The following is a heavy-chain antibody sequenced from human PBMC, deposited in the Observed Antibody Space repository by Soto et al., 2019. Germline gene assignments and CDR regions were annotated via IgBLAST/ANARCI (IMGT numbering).Heavy chain of an antibody. CDR1: GGSISSGGYY. Sequence: SETLSVTCTVSGGSISSGGYYWSWIRQHPGKGLEWIGYIYYSGSTYYNPSLKSRVTISVDTSKNQFSLKLSSVTAADTAVYYCARVSGGSINWFDPWGQGTLVTVSS. J-gene: IGHJ5*02. V-gene: IGHV4-31*03. D-gene: IGHD2-15*01. CDR2: IYYSGST. CDR3: ARVSGGSINWFDP.